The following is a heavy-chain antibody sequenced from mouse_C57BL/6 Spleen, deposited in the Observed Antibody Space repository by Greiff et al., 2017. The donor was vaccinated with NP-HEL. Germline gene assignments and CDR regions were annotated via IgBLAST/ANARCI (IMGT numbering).Heavy chain of an antibody. CDR2: IWSGGST. CDR3: ARKGDYYYGTFDV. Sequence: QVQLQQSGPGLVQPSQSLSITCTVSGFSLTSYGVHWVRQSPGKGLEWLGVIWSGGSTDYNAAFISRLSISKDNSKSQVFFKMNSLQADDTAIYYCARKGDYYYGTFDVWGTGTTVTVSS. D-gene: IGHD1-1*01. V-gene: IGHV2-2*01. J-gene: IGHJ1*03. CDR1: GFSLTSYG.